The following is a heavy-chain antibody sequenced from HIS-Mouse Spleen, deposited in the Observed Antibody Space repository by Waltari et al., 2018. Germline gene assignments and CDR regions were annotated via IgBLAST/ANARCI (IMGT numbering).Heavy chain of an antibody. D-gene: IGHD6-13*01. V-gene: IGHV4-39*07. CDR3: AREIPYSSSWYDWYFDL. J-gene: IGHJ2*01. Sequence: QLQLQESGPGLVKPSETLSLTCTVSGGSISSSSYYWGWIRQPPGKGLGWIGSIYYRGSTYNTPSLKSRVTISVDTSKNRFSLKLSSVTAADTAVYYCAREIPYSSSWYDWYFDLWGRGTLVTVSS. CDR2: IYYRGST. CDR1: GGSISSSSYY.